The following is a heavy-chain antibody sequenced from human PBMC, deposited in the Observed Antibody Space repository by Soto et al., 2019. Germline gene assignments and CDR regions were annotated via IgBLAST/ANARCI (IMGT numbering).Heavy chain of an antibody. CDR3: ARRGYSYGTGYYYGMDV. Sequence: QVQLVQSGAEVKKPGSSVKVSCKASGGTFSSYAISWVRQAPGQGLEWMGGIIPIFGTANYAQKFQGRVTITADESTSTAYMALSSLRSEDTAVYYCARRGYSYGTGYYYGMDVWGQGTTVTVSS. J-gene: IGHJ6*02. V-gene: IGHV1-69*01. CDR1: GGTFSSYA. CDR2: IIPIFGTA. D-gene: IGHD5-18*01.